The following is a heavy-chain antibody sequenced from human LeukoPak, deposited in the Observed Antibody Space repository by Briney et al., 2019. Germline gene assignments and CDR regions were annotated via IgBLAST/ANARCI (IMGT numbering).Heavy chain of an antibody. Sequence: GGSLRLSCAASTFALSRYAMHWVRQAPGRGLEWVGVISYDGSDKFYADSVKGRLIISRDISKNTLYLQMNSLRAEDSALYYCARGGRGSAAVVAPRSFDIWGQGTMVTVSS. D-gene: IGHD3-22*01. V-gene: IGHV3-30*14. CDR3: ARGGRGSAAVVAPRSFDI. CDR1: TFALSRYA. J-gene: IGHJ3*02. CDR2: ISYDGSDK.